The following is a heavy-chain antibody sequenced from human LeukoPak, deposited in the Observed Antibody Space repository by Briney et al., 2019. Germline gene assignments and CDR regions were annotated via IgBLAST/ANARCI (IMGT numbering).Heavy chain of an antibody. CDR2: IRYDGSNK. CDR1: GFTFSSYG. CDR3: AKDRRYDSSGLGNY. D-gene: IGHD3-22*01. J-gene: IGHJ4*02. Sequence: PGGSLRLSCAASGFTFSSYGMHWVRQAPGKGLEWVAFIRYDGSNKYYADSVKGRFTISRDNSKNTLYLQMNSLRAEDTAVYYCAKDRRYDSSGLGNYWGQGTLVTVSS. V-gene: IGHV3-30*02.